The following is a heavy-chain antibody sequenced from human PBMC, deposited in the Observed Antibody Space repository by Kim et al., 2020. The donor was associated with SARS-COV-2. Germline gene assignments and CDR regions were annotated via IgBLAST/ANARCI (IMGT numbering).Heavy chain of an antibody. Sequence: GGSLRLSCVASGFSFRSYWMSWVRQAPGKGLEWVANIKDDGSEKYYLGSARGRFTISRDNAENSLYLQMNTLRAEDMAVYYCARDVIGFGGVPYYYYGMDVWGQGTTVTVSS. CDR3: ARDVIGFGGVPYYYYGMDV. CDR1: GFSFRSYW. V-gene: IGHV3-7*03. CDR2: IKDDGSEK. J-gene: IGHJ6*02. D-gene: IGHD3-16*01.